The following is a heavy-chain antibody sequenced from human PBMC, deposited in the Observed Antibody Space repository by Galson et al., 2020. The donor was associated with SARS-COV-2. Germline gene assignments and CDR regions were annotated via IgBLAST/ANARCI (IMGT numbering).Heavy chain of an antibody. Sequence: SETLSLTCAVYGGSFSGYYWSWIRQPPGKGLEWIGEINHSGSTNYNPSLKSRVTISVDTSKNQFSLKLSSVTAADTAVYYCARGGVKYDSSGYYDYFDYWGQGTLVTVSS. CDR2: INHSGST. CDR3: ARGGVKYDSSGYYDYFDY. V-gene: IGHV4-34*01. J-gene: IGHJ4*02. D-gene: IGHD3-22*01. CDR1: GGSFSGYY.